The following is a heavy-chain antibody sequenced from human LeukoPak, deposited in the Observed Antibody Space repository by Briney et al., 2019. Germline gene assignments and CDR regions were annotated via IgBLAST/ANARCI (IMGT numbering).Heavy chain of an antibody. CDR3: ARSRITMTYYYMDV. J-gene: IGHJ6*03. V-gene: IGHV3-48*01. CDR1: GFTFNNYN. D-gene: IGHD3-22*01. CDR2: ISSGSSTI. Sequence: GSLRLSCVGSGFTFNNYNMNWVRQAPGKGLEWVSYISSGSSTIYYADSVKGRFTVSKDDAKKSLYLQMNSLRAEDTAVYFCARSRITMTYYYMDVWGKGTTVTVSS.